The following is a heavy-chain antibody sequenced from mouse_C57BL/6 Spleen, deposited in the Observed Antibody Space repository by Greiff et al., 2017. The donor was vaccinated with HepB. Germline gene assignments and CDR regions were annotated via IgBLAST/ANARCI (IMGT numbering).Heavy chain of an antibody. CDR1: GYSITSGYY. CDR3: AIGAY. CDR2: ISYDGSN. V-gene: IGHV3-6*01. J-gene: IGHJ3*01. Sequence: EVKLMESGPGLVKPSQSLSLTCSVTGYSITSGYYWNWIRQFPGNKLEWMGYISYDGSNNYNPSLKNRISITRDTSKIQFFLKLNSVTTEDTATYYCAIGAYWGQGTLVTVSA.